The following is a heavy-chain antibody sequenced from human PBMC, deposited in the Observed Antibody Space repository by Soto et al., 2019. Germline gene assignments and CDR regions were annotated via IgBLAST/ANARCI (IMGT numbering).Heavy chain of an antibody. CDR2: SWFDGSIA. D-gene: IGHD3-22*01. CDR3: ARDGARIDSSGKFDY. J-gene: IGHJ4*02. CDR1: GFKFTDYG. V-gene: IGHV3-33*01. Sequence: QVQLVESGGGVVQPGRSLRLSCVASGFKFTDYGLNWVRQTPGKGLEWVAISWFDGSIAYYAESVKGRFTISRDDSRNTVYLHMNSLRGEDTAKYYCARDGARIDSSGKFDYWGQGTQVTVSS.